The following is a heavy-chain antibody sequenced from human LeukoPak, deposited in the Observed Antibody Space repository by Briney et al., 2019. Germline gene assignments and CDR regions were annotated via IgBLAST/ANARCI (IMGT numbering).Heavy chain of an antibody. Sequence: KPSETLSLTCAVHHAASFSDHYWCWIRQPPGKGLEWIGEINYSGSTNYNPSFKSRVTISVDTSKNQFSLSLNSVTAADTAVYYCARTDYRLPWGQGTLVTVTS. D-gene: IGHD4-11*01. CDR3: ARTDYRLP. CDR2: INYSGST. J-gene: IGHJ5*02. CDR1: AASFSDHY. V-gene: IGHV4-34*01.